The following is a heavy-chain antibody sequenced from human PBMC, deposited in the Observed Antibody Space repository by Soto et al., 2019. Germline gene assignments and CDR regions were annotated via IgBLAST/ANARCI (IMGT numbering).Heavy chain of an antibody. CDR2: IIPIFGTA. J-gene: IGHJ2*01. CDR1: GGTFSSYT. Sequence: QVQLVQSGAEVKKPGSSVTVSCQASGGTFSSYTISWVRQAPGQGLEWLGGIIPIFGTANFAQKFQGSVTIAADESTRTAYMELSSLRSEDTAVYYCARGNHRRLQLWYFDLWGRGTLVTVAS. V-gene: IGHV1-69*12. CDR3: ARGNHRRLQLWYFDL. D-gene: IGHD5-12*01.